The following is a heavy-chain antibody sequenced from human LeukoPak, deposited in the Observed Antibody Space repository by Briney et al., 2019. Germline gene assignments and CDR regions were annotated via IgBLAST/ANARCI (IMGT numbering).Heavy chain of an antibody. CDR3: TRTPYYYDSSGYWPFDY. CDR1: GFTFGDYA. J-gene: IGHJ4*02. CDR2: IRSKAYGGTT. Sequence: GGSLRLSCTASGFTFGDYAMSWFRQAPGKGLEWVGFIRSKAYGGTTEYAASVKGRFTISRDDSKSIAYLQMNSLKTEDTAVYYCTRTPYYYDSSGYWPFDYWGQGTLVTVSS. D-gene: IGHD3-22*01. V-gene: IGHV3-49*03.